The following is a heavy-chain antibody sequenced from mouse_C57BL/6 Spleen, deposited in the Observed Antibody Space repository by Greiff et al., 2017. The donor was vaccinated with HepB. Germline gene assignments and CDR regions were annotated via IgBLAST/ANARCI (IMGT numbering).Heavy chain of an antibody. J-gene: IGHJ4*01. D-gene: IGHD2-2*01. CDR1: GYTFTSYW. CDR2: IYPGSGST. Sequence: QVQLQQPGAELVKPGASVKMSCKASGYTFTSYWITWVKQRPGQGLEWIGDIYPGSGSTNYNEKFKSKATLTVDTSSSTAYMQLSSLTSEDSAVYYCARENGYPHWAMDYWGQGTSVTVSS. CDR3: ARENGYPHWAMDY. V-gene: IGHV1-55*01.